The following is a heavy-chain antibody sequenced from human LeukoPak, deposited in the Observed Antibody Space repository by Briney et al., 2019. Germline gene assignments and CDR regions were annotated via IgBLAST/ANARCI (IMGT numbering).Heavy chain of an antibody. V-gene: IGHV3-49*04. CDR2: IRSKAYGGTT. CDR3: TRALYDFWSGYFYYFDY. J-gene: IGHJ4*02. Sequence: GGSLRLSCTASGFTFGDYAMSWGRQAPGRGLEWVSFIRSKAYGGTTEYAASVKGRFTISRDDSKSIAYLQMNSLKTEDTAVYYCTRALYDFWSGYFYYFDYWGQGTLVTVSS. CDR1: GFTFGDYA. D-gene: IGHD3-3*01.